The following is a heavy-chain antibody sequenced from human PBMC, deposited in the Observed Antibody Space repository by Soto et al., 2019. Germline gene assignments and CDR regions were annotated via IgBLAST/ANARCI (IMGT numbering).Heavy chain of an antibody. CDR1: GYDFTNYW. J-gene: IGHJ4*03. CDR3: ARFRAPRRQLISMSFHL. V-gene: IGHV5-51*01. CDR2: IYPGDADI. D-gene: IGHD6-13*01. Sequence: GESLKISCKASGYDFTNYWIAWVRQTPGRGLEWMGMIYPGDADIRYNPSFRGRVTISADKSITSAFVQWGSLKASDSAIYYCARFRAPRRQLISMSFHLWGLGTLVTVSS.